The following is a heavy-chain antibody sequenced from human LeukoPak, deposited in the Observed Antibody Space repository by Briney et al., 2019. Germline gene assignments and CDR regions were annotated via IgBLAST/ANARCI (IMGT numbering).Heavy chain of an antibody. D-gene: IGHD3-22*01. CDR3: AKDTTMIVTNNWFDP. J-gene: IGHJ5*02. CDR2: ISCSGGST. V-gene: IGHV3-23*01. CDR1: GFTFSSYA. Sequence: PGGSLRLSCAASGFTFSSYAMSWVRQAPGKGLEWVSAISCSGGSTYYADSVKGRFTISRDNSKNTLYLQMNSLRAEDTAVYYCAKDTTMIVTNNWFDPWGQGTLVTVSS.